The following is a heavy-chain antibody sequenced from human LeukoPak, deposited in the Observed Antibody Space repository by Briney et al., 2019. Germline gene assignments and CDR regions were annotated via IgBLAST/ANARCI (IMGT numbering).Heavy chain of an antibody. J-gene: IGHJ3*02. CDR1: GGSFSGYY. CDR3: ARISVAGNDDAFDI. D-gene: IGHD6-19*01. Sequence: SETLSLTCAVYGGSFSGYYWSRIRQPPGKGLEWIGEINHSGSTNYNPSLKSRVTISVDTSKNQFSLKLSSVTAADTAVYYCARISVAGNDDAFDIWGQGTMVTVSS. CDR2: INHSGST. V-gene: IGHV4-34*01.